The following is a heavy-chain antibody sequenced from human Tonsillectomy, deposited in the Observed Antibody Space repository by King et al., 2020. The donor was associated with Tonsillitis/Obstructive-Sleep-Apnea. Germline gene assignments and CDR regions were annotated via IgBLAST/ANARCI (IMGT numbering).Heavy chain of an antibody. Sequence: QLQESGPGLVKPSETLSVTCTVSGGSVSSGGYYWRWIRQPPGKGLEWIGYISYSGSTYYNPSLKSRVTISVDTSKNQFSLKLSSVTAADTAVYYCARDRGYYDSSGYSDAFDIWGQGTMVTVSS. CDR2: ISYSGST. V-gene: IGHV4-61*08. CDR3: ARDRGYYDSSGYSDAFDI. J-gene: IGHJ3*02. CDR1: GGSVSSGGYY. D-gene: IGHD3-22*01.